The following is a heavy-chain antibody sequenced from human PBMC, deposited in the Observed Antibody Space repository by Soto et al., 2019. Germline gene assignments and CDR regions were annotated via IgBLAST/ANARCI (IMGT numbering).Heavy chain of an antibody. V-gene: IGHV1-18*01. J-gene: IGHJ4*02. Sequence: QIQLEQSGSEVKKPGASVKVSCKASGYTFIHYGVNWVRQAPGQGLEWMGSITIYNGNANYAKKFQDRLTLTTDTSTNTTYMELRNLRSDDTAVYYCVRDQDDILPGQTDSTDYCGRGSLVTVSS. CDR2: ITIYNGNA. D-gene: IGHD1-1*01. CDR1: GYTFIHYG. CDR3: VRDQDDILPGQTDSTDY.